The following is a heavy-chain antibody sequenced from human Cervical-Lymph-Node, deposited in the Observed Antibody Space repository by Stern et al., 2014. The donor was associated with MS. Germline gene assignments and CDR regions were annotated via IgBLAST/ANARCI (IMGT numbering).Heavy chain of an antibody. CDR1: GDTFTNTY. CDR3: AIDHPTLGGAFDV. D-gene: IGHD3-16*01. Sequence: QVQLVESGDEVKKPGDSVKDYCKASGDTFTNTYIHWVRQAPGQGLEWMGIINPTTGSTSYAQKFPGRVNVTAATSTGTVYMALSSLRSDDTAVYYCAIDHPTLGGAFDVWGQGTMVTVSS. CDR2: INPTTGST. J-gene: IGHJ3*01. V-gene: IGHV1-46*01.